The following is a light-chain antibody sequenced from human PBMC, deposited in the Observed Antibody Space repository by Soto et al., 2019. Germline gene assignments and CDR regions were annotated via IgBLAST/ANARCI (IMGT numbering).Light chain of an antibody. CDR2: DVS. Sequence: QSVPTQPASVSGSPGQSITISCTGTSSDVGGYHYVSWYQQYPGKAPKVMIYDVSNRPSGVSNRFSGSKSGTTASLTISGLQAEDEADYYCSSYTSSITYVFGTGTKVTVL. J-gene: IGLJ1*01. V-gene: IGLV2-14*01. CDR3: SSYTSSITYV. CDR1: SSDVGGYHY.